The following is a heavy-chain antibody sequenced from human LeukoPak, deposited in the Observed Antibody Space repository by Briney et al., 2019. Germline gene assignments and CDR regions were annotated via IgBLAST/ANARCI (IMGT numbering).Heavy chain of an antibody. V-gene: IGHV4-59*08. J-gene: IGHJ4*02. D-gene: IGHD5-24*01. CDR2: IYYSGST. CDR3: ARRERWLEVLDY. CDR1: GGSISSYY. Sequence: SETLSLTCTVSGGSISSYYWSWIRQPPGKGLEWIGYIYYSGSTNYNPSLKSRVTISVDTSKNQFSLKLSSVTAADTAVYYCARRERWLEVLDYWGQGTLVTVSS.